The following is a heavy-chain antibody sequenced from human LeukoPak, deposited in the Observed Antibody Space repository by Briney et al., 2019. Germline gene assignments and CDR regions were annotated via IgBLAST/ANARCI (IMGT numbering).Heavy chain of an antibody. V-gene: IGHV3-21*01. CDR1: GFTFSSYS. D-gene: IGHD6-13*01. CDR2: ISSSSSYI. Sequence: GGSLRLSCAASGFTFSSYSMNWVRQAPGKGLDWVSSISSSSSYIYYADSVKGRFTISRDNAKNSLYLQMNSLSAEDTAVYYCARGPAAAGTIDYWGQGTLVTVSS. CDR3: ARGPAAAGTIDY. J-gene: IGHJ4*02.